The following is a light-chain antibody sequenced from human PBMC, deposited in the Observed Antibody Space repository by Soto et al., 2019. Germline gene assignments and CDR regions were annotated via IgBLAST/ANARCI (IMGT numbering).Light chain of an antibody. J-gene: IGKJ1*01. CDR1: QSISSS. V-gene: IGKV1-5*01. CDR3: QQYHRYSWT. CDR2: DAS. Sequence: DIQMTQSPSTLSASVGDRVSIACRASQSISSSLAWYQQKPGKAPKLLIYDASSLESGVPSRFSGSGYGTEFTLSINSLQPQDFATYYCQQYHRYSWTFGQGTKVDIK.